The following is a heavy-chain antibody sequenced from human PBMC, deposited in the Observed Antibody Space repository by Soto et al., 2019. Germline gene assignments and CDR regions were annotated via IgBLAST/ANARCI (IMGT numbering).Heavy chain of an antibody. J-gene: IGHJ5*02. CDR3: ARAASGYCSSTSCPYNWFGP. Sequence: GASVKVSCKASGYTFTSYAMHWVRQAPGQRLEWMGWINAGNGNTNYAQKFQGRVTITADKSTSTAYMELSRLRSEDAAVYYCARAASGYCSSTSCPYNWFGPWGQGTLVTVSS. D-gene: IGHD2-2*01. CDR2: INAGNGNT. CDR1: GYTFTSYA. V-gene: IGHV1-3*01.